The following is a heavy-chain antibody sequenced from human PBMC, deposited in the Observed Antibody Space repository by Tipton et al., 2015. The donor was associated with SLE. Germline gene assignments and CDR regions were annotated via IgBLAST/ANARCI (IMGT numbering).Heavy chain of an antibody. CDR1: GFTFSSYG. V-gene: IGHV3-7*03. CDR2: IKQDGSEK. Sequence: SLRLSCAASGFTFSSYGMHWVRQAPGKGLEWVANIKQDGSEKYYVDSVKGRFTISRDNAKNSLYLQMNSLRAEDTAVYYCARVITEGSGWYAYYYYMDVWGKGTTVTVSS. CDR3: ARVITEGSGWYAYYYYMDV. D-gene: IGHD6-19*01. J-gene: IGHJ6*03.